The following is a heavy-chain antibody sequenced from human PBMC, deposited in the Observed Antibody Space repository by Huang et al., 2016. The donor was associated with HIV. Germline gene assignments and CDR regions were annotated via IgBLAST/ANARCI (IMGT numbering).Heavy chain of an antibody. CDR3: ARSGPRWGLATIWTLVY. J-gene: IGHJ4*02. D-gene: IGHD5-12*01. Sequence: QVQLVQSGAEVKKPGSSVKLSCQSSGGGSSSYAISWVRQARGQGLEWRGGIIPILGTTDDAPRFQGRVTITADESTNTAYIELGSLEYDDTALYYCARSGPRWGLATIWTLVYWGQGTLVTVSS. CDR1: GGGSSSYA. CDR2: IIPILGTT. V-gene: IGHV1-69*13.